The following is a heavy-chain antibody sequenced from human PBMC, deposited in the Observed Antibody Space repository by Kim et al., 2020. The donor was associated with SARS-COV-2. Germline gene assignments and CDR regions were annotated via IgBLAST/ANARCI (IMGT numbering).Heavy chain of an antibody. CDR2: SSSSSTI. J-gene: IGHJ4*02. Sequence: SSSSSTIYYADAVKGRFTISRDNAKNSLYLQMNSLRAEDTAVYYCVHQDYWGQGTLVTVSS. V-gene: IGHV3-48*04. CDR3: VHQDY.